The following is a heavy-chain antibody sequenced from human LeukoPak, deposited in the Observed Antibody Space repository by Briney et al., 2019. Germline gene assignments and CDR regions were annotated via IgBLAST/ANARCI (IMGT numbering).Heavy chain of an antibody. J-gene: IGHJ4*02. D-gene: IGHD3-10*01. V-gene: IGHV1-18*01. Sequence: ASVKVSCKASGHTFTSYGLSWVQQAPGQGLEWMEWISTSYGNTNYAQKLQDRVTMTTDTSTSTAYLELTSLRSDDTAVYYCARVYSTNYYGSLVRPFLLDYWGQGTVVTVSS. CDR2: ISTSYGNT. CDR1: GHTFTSYG. CDR3: ARVYSTNYYGSLVRPFLLDY.